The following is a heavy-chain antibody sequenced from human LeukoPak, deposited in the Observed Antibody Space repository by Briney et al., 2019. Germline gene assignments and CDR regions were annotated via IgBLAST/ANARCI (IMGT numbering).Heavy chain of an antibody. CDR3: ARMYYDFWSGYCY. CDR2: IYYSGST. J-gene: IGHJ4*02. V-gene: IGHV4-39*01. Sequence: SETLSLTCTVSGGSISSSSYYWGWIRQPPGKGLEWIGSIYYSGSTYYNPSLKSRVTISVDTSENQFSLKLSSVTAADTAVYYCARMYYDFWSGYCYWGQGTLVTVSS. D-gene: IGHD3-3*01. CDR1: GGSISSSSYY.